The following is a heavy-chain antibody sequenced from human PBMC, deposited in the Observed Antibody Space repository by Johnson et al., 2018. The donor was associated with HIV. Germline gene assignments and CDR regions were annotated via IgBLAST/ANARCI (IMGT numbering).Heavy chain of an antibody. CDR3: ARRTVTALFDI. CDR1: GFIFNDHG. V-gene: IGHV3-7*01. CDR2: IKEDGSEK. Sequence: VQLVESGGGVVRPGGSLRLSCATSGFIFNDHGMTWVRQVPGKGLEWVTNIKEDGSEKYHVDPVKGRFTISRDNAKNSLNLQMNSLRDEDTAVYYCARRTVTALFDIWGHGTLVTVSS. J-gene: IGHJ3*02. D-gene: IGHD4-17*01.